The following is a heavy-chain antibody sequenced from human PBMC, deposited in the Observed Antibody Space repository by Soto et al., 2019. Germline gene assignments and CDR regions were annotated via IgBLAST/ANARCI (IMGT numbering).Heavy chain of an antibody. CDR2: IIPILGIA. D-gene: IGHD6-25*01. CDR3: ASHPGVAAAGSLW. CDR1: GGTFSSYT. J-gene: IGHJ4*02. V-gene: IGHV1-69*02. Sequence: QVQLVQSGAEVKKPGSSVKVSCKASGGTFSSYTISWVRQAPGQGLERMGRIIPILGIANYAQKFQGRVTITADKSTSTAYMELSSLRSEDTAVYYCASHPGVAAAGSLWWGQGTLVTVSS.